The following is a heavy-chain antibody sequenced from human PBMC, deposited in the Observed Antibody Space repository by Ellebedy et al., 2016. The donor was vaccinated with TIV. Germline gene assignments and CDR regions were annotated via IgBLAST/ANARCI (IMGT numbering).Heavy chain of an antibody. CDR3: ARNPRRPHEYYFDY. CDR2: ISGSSGTI. CDR1: GFTFSSYS. Sequence: GESLKISCAASGFTFSSYSMNWVRQAPGKGLEWLSYISGSSGTIYYADSVKGRFIISRDNAKNSLYLQMNSLRDEDTAVYYCARNPRRPHEYYFDYWGQGPLVTVSS. J-gene: IGHJ4*02. V-gene: IGHV3-48*02.